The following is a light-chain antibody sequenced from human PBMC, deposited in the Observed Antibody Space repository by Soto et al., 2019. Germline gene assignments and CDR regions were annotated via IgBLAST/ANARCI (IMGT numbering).Light chain of an antibody. CDR3: QQYGNSPRT. Sequence: DIVLTQSPGTLSLSPGERATLSCRACQSVGSSYLAWYQQKPGQAPSLLMYGASSRATGIPDRFSGSGSGTDFTLTISRLEPEDFAVYYCQQYGNSPRTFGQGT. CDR2: GAS. V-gene: IGKV3-20*01. J-gene: IGKJ1*01. CDR1: QSVGSSY.